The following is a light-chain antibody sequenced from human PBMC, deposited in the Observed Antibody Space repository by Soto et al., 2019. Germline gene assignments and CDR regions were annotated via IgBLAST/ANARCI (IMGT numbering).Light chain of an antibody. J-gene: IGKJ3*01. CDR3: QQYGSSRFA. V-gene: IGKV3-20*01. Sequence: EIVLTQSPGTLSLSPEERATLSCRASQSVSSSYLAWYQQKPGQAPRLLIYGASSRATGIPDRFSGSGSGRDFTLTISRLEPEDFAVYYCQQYGSSRFAFGPGTKVDI. CDR1: QSVSSSY. CDR2: GAS.